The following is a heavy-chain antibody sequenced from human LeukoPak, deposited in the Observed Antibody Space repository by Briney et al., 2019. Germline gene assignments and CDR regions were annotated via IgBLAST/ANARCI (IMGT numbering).Heavy chain of an antibody. Sequence: SVKVSCKASGGTFSSYAISWVRQAPGQGLEWMGGIIPIFGTANYAQKFQGRVTITTDESTSTAYLELSSLRSEDTAVYYCARNTVTTSWFDPWGQGTLVTVSS. CDR1: GGTFSSYA. V-gene: IGHV1-69*05. CDR3: ARNTVTTSWFDP. CDR2: IIPIFGTA. J-gene: IGHJ5*02. D-gene: IGHD4-11*01.